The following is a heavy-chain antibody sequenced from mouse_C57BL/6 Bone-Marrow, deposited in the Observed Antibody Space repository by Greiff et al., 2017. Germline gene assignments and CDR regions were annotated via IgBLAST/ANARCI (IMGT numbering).Heavy chain of an antibody. CDR3: ARGVYRGYFDY. D-gene: IGHD2-1*01. J-gene: IGHJ2*01. V-gene: IGHV5-16*01. CDR1: GFTFSDYY. Sequence: EVQVVESEGGLVQPGSSMKLSCTASGFTFSDYYMAWVRQVPEKGLEWVANINYDGSSTYYLDSLKSRFIISRDNAKNILYLQMSSLKSEDTATYYCARGVYRGYFDYWGQGTTLTVSS. CDR2: INYDGSST.